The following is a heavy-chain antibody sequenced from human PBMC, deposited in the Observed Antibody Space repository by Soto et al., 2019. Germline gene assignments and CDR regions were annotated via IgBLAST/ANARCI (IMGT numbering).Heavy chain of an antibody. CDR2: ISAYNGNT. CDR3: ARDYDSSANYYYYGMDV. CDR1: GYTFTNYG. J-gene: IGHJ6*02. V-gene: IGHV1-18*01. D-gene: IGHD3-22*01. Sequence: GASVKVSCKASGYTFTNYGISWVRQAPGQGLEWMGWISAYNGNTNYAQKLQGRVTMTTDTSTSTAYMELRSLRSDDTAVYYCARDYDSSANYYYYGMDVWGQGTTVTVSS.